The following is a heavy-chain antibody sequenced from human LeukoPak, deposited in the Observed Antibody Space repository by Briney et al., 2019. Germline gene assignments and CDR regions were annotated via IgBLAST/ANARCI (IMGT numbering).Heavy chain of an antibody. V-gene: IGHV3-23*01. Sequence: GGSLRLSCAASGFTFSSYAMSWVRQAPGKGLEWVSGISADGGRTYYADSVKGRFTISRDNSKSTLYLQMNSLRAEDTAVYYCAKLPSMIVVVITAYYWGQGTLVTVSS. CDR2: ISADGGRT. CDR3: AKLPSMIVVVITAYY. J-gene: IGHJ4*02. CDR1: GFTFSSYA. D-gene: IGHD3-22*01.